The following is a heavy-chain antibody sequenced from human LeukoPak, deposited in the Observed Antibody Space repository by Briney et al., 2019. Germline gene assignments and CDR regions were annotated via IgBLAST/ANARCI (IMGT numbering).Heavy chain of an antibody. CDR1: GGTFSSYA. V-gene: IGHV1-8*02. J-gene: IGHJ6*02. D-gene: IGHD3-10*01. Sequence: ASVKVSCKASGGTFSSYAISWVRQATGQGLEWMGWMNPNSGNTGYAQKFQGRVTMTRNTSISTAYMELSSLRSEDTAVYYCARVGGSGSYRYYYYYYGMDVWGQGTTVTVSS. CDR3: ARVGGSGSYRYYYYYYGMDV. CDR2: MNPNSGNT.